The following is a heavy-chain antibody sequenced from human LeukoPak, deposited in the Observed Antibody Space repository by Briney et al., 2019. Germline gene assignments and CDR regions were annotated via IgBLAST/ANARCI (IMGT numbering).Heavy chain of an antibody. CDR1: RFTLSGFTFSSYG. V-gene: IGHV3-30*02. CDR2: IRYDGSNK. J-gene: IGHJ5*02. D-gene: IGHD2-15*01. CDR3: ARHILLTLHSPKFDP. Sequence: PGGSLRLSCAASRFTLSGFTFSSYGMHWVRQAPGKGLEWVAFIRYDGSNKYYADSVKGRFTISRDNSKNTLYLQMNSLRAEDTAVYYCARHILLTLHSPKFDPWGQGTLVTVSS.